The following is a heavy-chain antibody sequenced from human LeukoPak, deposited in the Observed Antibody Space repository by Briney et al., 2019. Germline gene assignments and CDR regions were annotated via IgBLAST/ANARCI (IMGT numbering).Heavy chain of an antibody. Sequence: SETLSLTCTVSSGSISSYYWSWIRQPPGKGLEWIGYIYYSGSTNYNPSLKSRVTISVDTSENQFSLKLNSVTAADTAMYYCARAESYYSYFDYWGPGTLVTVSS. CDR1: SGSISSYY. CDR2: IYYSGST. J-gene: IGHJ4*02. D-gene: IGHD3-10*01. CDR3: ARAESYYSYFDY. V-gene: IGHV4-59*01.